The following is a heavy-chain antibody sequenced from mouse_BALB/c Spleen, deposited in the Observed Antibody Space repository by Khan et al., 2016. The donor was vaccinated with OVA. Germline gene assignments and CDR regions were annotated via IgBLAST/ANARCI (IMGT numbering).Heavy chain of an antibody. CDR2: IWGGGST. V-gene: IGHV2-6-5*01. J-gene: IGHJ4*01. CDR1: GFSLTDYG. CDR3: AKGVWSYYYALDY. Sequence: VQLQESGPGLVAPSQSLSITCTVSGFSLTDYGVSWIRQPPGKGLEWLGVIWGGGSTYYNSALKSSLSISKDNSKSQVFLKMSSLQTDDTAMYYCAKGVWSYYYALDYWGQGTSVNVAS.